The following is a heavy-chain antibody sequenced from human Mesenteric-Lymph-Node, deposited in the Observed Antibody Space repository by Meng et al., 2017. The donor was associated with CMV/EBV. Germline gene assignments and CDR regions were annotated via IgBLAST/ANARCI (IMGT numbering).Heavy chain of an antibody. CDR1: GGSISSSSW. J-gene: IGHJ4*02. D-gene: IGHD5-12*01. CDR2: IYHSGGT. CDR3: ARGGVATTIDY. V-gene: IGHV4-4*02. Sequence: LTCAVSGGSISSSSWWSWVRQPPGKGLEWIGEIYHSGGTNYNPSLKSRVTISVDKSENQFPLSLSSVTAADTAMYYCARGGVATTIDYWGQGTWSPSPQ.